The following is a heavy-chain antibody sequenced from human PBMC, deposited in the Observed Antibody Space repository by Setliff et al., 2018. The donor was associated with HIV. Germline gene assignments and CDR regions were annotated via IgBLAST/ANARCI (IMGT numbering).Heavy chain of an antibody. CDR3: ARGRGVIKEKPFVD. CDR2: IYYSGST. Sequence: SETLSLTCTVSGGSISSHYWSWIRQPPSKGLEWIGYIYYSGSTNYNPSLKSRVTISVDTSKNQFSLRLSSVTAADTAVYDCARGRGVIKEKPFVDWGQGTLVTVSS. CDR1: GGSISSHY. D-gene: IGHD3-10*01. V-gene: IGHV4-59*11. J-gene: IGHJ4*02.